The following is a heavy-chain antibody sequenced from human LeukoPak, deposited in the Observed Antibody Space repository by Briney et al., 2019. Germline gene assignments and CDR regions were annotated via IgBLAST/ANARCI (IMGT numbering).Heavy chain of an antibody. Sequence: ASVKVSCKASGYTFTNHSINWVRQAPGQGLEYMGWIDTNTGNPTYAQAFTGRIVFSLDTSVSAAYLDIRSLKAEDTAVYFCARRSMVQHLDVWGKGTTVIVSS. V-gene: IGHV7-4-1*02. CDR3: ARRSMVQHLDV. J-gene: IGHJ6*04. D-gene: IGHD3-10*01. CDR2: IDTNTGNP. CDR1: GYTFTNHS.